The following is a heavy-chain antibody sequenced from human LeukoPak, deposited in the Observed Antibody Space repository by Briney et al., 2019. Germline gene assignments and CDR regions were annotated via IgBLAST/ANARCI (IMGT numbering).Heavy chain of an antibody. CDR1: GGSISSYY. D-gene: IGHD3-22*01. CDR2: IYYSGST. CDR3: ARLRGAQWFRYYGMDV. J-gene: IGHJ6*02. Sequence: PSETLSLTCTVSGGSISSYYWSWIRQPPGKGLEWIGYIYYSGSTNYNPTLKSRVTISVDTSKNQFSLKLSSVTAADTAVYYCARLRGAQWFRYYGMDVWGQGTTVTVSS. V-gene: IGHV4-59*12.